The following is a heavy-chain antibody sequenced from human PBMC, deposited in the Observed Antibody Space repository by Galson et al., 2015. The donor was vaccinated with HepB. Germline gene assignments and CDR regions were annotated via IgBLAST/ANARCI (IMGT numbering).Heavy chain of an antibody. J-gene: IGHJ4*02. D-gene: IGHD4-23*01. Sequence: SLRLSCAASGFTFSSYGMHWVRQAPGKGLEWVAVISYDGSNKYFADSVKGRFTISRDNSKNTLYLQMNSLRAEDTALYYCAKGRDYGGNSGINYWGQGTLVTVSS. CDR3: AKGRDYGGNSGINY. CDR1: GFTFSSYG. CDR2: ISYDGSNK. V-gene: IGHV3-30*18.